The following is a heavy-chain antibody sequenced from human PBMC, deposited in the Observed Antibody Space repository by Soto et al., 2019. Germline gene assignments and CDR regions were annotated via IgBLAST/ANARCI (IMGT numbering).Heavy chain of an antibody. J-gene: IGHJ2*01. CDR3: ARFNWDFYL. CDR1: GGSISAYY. Sequence: SEPLSLTSTVSGGSISAYYWSWIRQLPGKGLEWIGYIYYSGSTNYNPSLKSRVTISLDTSKNQFSLKLSSVTATDTGVYYCARFNWDFYLWGRGTLV. CDR2: IYYSGST. V-gene: IGHV4-59*08.